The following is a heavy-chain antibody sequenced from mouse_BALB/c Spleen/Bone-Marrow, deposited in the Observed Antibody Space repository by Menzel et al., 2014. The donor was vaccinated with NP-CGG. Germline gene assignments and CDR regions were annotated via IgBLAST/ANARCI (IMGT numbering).Heavy chain of an antibody. CDR1: GYTFTSYW. CDR3: TKSGYYGSRGYAMDY. J-gene: IGHJ4*01. Sequence: GSELVRPGASVKLSCTASGYTFTSYWMHWVKQRPGQGLEWIGNIYPGSGSTNYDEKFKSKATLTVDTSSSTAYMQLSILTSEDSAVYYCTKSGYYGSRGYAMDYWGQGTSVTVSS. CDR2: IYPGSGST. V-gene: IGHV1S22*01. D-gene: IGHD1-1*01.